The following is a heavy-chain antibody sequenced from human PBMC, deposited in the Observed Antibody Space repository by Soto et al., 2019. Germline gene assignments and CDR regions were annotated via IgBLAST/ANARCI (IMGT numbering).Heavy chain of an antibody. V-gene: IGHV3-49*04. CDR3: TRVWVRGLYGMDV. Sequence: GESLKISCTASGFTFGDYAMSWVRQAPGKGLEWVGFIRSKAYGGTTEYAASVKGRFTISRDDSKSIAYLQMNSLKTEDTAAYYCTRVWVRGLYGMDVWGQGTTVTVSS. D-gene: IGHD3-10*01. CDR1: GFTFGDYA. J-gene: IGHJ6*02. CDR2: IRSKAYGGTT.